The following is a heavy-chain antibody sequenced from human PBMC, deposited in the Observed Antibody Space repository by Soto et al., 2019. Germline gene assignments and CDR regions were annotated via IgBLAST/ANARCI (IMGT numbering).Heavy chain of an antibody. CDR1: GGSISSGGYY. D-gene: IGHD3-22*01. J-gene: IGHJ4*02. V-gene: IGHV4-31*11. CDR2: IYYSGST. Sequence: SETLSLTCAVSGGSISSGGYYWSWIRQHPGKGLEWIGYIYYSGSTYYNPSLKSRVTISVDTSKNQFSLRLSPVTAADTAVYYCARSTSDSSSYYYRFDSWGQGTQVTVSS. CDR3: ARSTSDSSSYYYRFDS.